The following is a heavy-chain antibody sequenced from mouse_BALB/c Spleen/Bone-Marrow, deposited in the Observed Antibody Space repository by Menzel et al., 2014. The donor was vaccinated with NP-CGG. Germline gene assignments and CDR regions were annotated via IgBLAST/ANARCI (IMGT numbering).Heavy chain of an antibody. V-gene: IGHV1S56*01. Sequence: VQLQQSGAELVKPGASVKLSCKASGYTFTSYDINWVRQRPEQGLEWIGWLFPGDGSIKYNEKFKGKATLTTDKSSSTAYMQLSRLTSEDSAVYFCARNYRYAWFAYWGQGTLVTVSA. D-gene: IGHD2-14*01. CDR2: LFPGDGSI. CDR1: GYTFTSYD. J-gene: IGHJ3*01. CDR3: ARNYRYAWFAY.